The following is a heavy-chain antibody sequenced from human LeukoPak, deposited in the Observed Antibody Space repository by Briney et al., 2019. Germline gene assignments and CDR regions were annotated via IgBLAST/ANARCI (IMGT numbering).Heavy chain of an antibody. CDR2: MNTNGRIT. Sequence: GGSLRLSCAASGFTFASYWMHWVRQAPGQGLVWVSRMNTNGRITDYADSVKGRFTISRDNAKNTLYLQMTNLRAEDTAVYFCASITDGYYEVSPGYWGQGTLVTVSS. J-gene: IGHJ4*02. CDR1: GFTFASYW. V-gene: IGHV3-74*01. CDR3: ASITDGYYEVSPGY. D-gene: IGHD4-17*01.